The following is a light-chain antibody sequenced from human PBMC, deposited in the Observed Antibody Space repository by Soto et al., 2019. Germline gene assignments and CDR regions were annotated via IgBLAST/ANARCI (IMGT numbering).Light chain of an antibody. CDR2: SAS. CDR1: QGVTSGF. J-gene: IGKJ2*01. V-gene: IGKV3-20*01. Sequence: EIVLTQSPGTLSLSPGERATLSCRASQGVTSGFLAWYQQTPGQAPRLLIYSASSRAAGIPDRFSGSGSGTDFTLTISRLEPEDFAVYYCQQHGSSPQTFGQGTKLEIK. CDR3: QQHGSSPQT.